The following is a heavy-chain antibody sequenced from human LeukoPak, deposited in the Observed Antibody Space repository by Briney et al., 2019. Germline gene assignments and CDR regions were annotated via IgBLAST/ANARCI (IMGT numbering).Heavy chain of an antibody. CDR1: GYTFTSYD. V-gene: IGHV1-8*03. D-gene: IGHD3-3*01. J-gene: IGHJ6*03. Sequence: ASVKVSCKASGYTFTSYDINWVRQATGQGLEWMGWMNPNSGNTGYAQKFQGRVTITRNTSISTAYMELSSLRSEDTAVYYCARSEPITIDYYYYMDVWGKGTTVTVSS. CDR2: MNPNSGNT. CDR3: ARSEPITIDYYYYMDV.